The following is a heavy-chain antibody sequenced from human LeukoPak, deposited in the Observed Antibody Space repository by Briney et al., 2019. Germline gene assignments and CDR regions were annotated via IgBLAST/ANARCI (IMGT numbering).Heavy chain of an antibody. CDR1: GYTFTSYG. Sequence: ASVKVSCKASGYTFTSYGISWVRQAPGQGLGWMGWISAYNGNTNYAQRLQGRVTMTTDTSTSTAYMELRSLRSEDTAVYYCAREYSSSPNWFDPWGQGTLVTVSS. V-gene: IGHV1-18*01. D-gene: IGHD6-6*01. CDR2: ISAYNGNT. CDR3: AREYSSSPNWFDP. J-gene: IGHJ5*02.